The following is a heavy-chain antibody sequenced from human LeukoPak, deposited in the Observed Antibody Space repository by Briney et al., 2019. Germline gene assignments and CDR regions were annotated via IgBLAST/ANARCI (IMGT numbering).Heavy chain of an antibody. CDR3: ARGYYDTSAYYHIDN. CDR1: GGSISSYY. CDR2: IYYSGST. V-gene: IGHV4-59*01. J-gene: IGHJ4*02. D-gene: IGHD3-22*01. Sequence: PSETLSLTCTVSGGSISSYYWSWIRQPPGKGLEWIGYIYYSGSTNYNPSLKSRVTISVAMSNNQFSLRLSSVTAADTAVYYCARGYYDTSAYYHIDNWGQGTLVTVSS.